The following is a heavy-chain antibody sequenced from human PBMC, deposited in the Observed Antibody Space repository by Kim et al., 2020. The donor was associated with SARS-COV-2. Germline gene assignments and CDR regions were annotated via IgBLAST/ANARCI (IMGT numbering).Heavy chain of an antibody. CDR3: ARDGLHFDWLPIDAFDI. CDR2: IYTSGST. Sequence: SETLSLTCTVSGGSISSYYWSWIRQPAGKGLEWIGRIYTSGSTNYNPSLKSRVTMSVDTSKNQFSLKLSSVTAADTAVYYCARDGLHFDWLPIDAFDIWGQGTMVTVSS. CDR1: GGSISSYY. D-gene: IGHD3-9*01. J-gene: IGHJ3*02. V-gene: IGHV4-4*07.